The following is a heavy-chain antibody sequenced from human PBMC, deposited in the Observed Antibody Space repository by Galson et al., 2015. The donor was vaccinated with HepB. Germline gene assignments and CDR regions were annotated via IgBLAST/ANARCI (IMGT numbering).Heavy chain of an antibody. CDR3: ARAYDSSGYYDY. D-gene: IGHD3-22*01. CDR2: TRNKANSYTT. Sequence: SLRLSCAASGFTFSDHYMDWVRQAPGKGLEWVGRTRNKANSYTTEYAASVKGRFTISRDDSKNSLYLQMNSLKTEDTAVYYCARAYDSSGYYDYWGQGTLVTVSS. V-gene: IGHV3-72*01. CDR1: GFTFSDHY. J-gene: IGHJ4*02.